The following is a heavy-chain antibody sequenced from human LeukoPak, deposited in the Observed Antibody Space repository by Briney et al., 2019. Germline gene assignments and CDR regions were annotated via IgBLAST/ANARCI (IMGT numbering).Heavy chain of an antibody. Sequence: GGSLRLSCAAPGFMFHDYAIHWVRQAPGKGLEWVSLISGDGGSTFYADSVKGRFTISRDNSKNSLYLQMNSLRSDDTALYYCAREGESSGWYDYWGQGTLVTVSS. J-gene: IGHJ4*02. CDR3: AREGESSGWYDY. CDR2: ISGDGGST. D-gene: IGHD6-19*01. CDR1: GFMFHDYA. V-gene: IGHV3-43*02.